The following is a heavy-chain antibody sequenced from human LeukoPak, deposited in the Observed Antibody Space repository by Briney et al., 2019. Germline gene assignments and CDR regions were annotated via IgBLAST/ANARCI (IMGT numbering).Heavy chain of an antibody. CDR2: ISSSSSTI. D-gene: IGHD1-26*01. CDR3: ARDSSGSYHHAEYFQH. V-gene: IGHV3-48*02. J-gene: IGHJ1*01. CDR1: GFTFSSYS. Sequence: GSLRLSCAASGFTFSSYSMNWVRQAPGKGLEWVSYISSSSSTIYYADSVKGRFTISRDNAKDSLYLQMNSLRDEDTAVYYGARDSSGSYHHAEYFQHCGQGTLVTVSS.